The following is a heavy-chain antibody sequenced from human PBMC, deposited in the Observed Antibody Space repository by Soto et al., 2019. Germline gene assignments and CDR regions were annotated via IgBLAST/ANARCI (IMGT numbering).Heavy chain of an antibody. Sequence: EVQLLESGGGLVQPGGSLRLSCVASGFSFSRYSMNWVRQAPGKWLDWVAYLSGSSSSSVYYADSVKGRFTISRDNAKNSVYLQMNSVRAEDTGVYYCARDTGGFDNWGQGTLVTVSS. V-gene: IGHV3-48*01. D-gene: IGHD3-16*01. CDR3: ARDTGGFDN. J-gene: IGHJ5*02. CDR2: LSGSSSSSV. CDR1: GFSFSRYS.